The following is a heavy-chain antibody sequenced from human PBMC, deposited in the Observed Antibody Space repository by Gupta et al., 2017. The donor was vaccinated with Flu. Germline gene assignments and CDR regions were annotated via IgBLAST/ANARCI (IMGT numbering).Heavy chain of an antibody. J-gene: IGHJ4*02. CDR1: GGSLSNYH. Sequence: QVQLQESGPGLVKPSATLFLTCTVSGGSLSNYHWSWIRQPPGKGLEWIAYFQYTGSTTYNPSLESRVTISVDASENQFSLKLTSVTAADTAVYYCARSESGNDSGDYWGQGALVTVSS. CDR3: ARSESGNDSGDY. D-gene: IGHD5-12*01. CDR2: FQYTGST. V-gene: IGHV4-59*08.